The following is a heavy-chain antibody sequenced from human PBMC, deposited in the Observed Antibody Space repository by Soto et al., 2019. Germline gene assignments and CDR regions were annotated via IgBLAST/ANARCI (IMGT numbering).Heavy chain of an antibody. CDR2: ISYDGSDE. CDR1: GFIFSNYG. CDR3: ATDRGHYSYFDY. Sequence: VQLVESGGGVVQPGRSLRLSCAASGFIFSNYGMHWVRQAPGKGLEWVAVISYDGSDEAHSDSVRGRFTISRDNSKNTLYLQMNSLRPEDTAVYYCATDRGHYSYFDYWGQGTLVTVSS. V-gene: IGHV3-30*03. D-gene: IGHD3-10*01. J-gene: IGHJ4*02.